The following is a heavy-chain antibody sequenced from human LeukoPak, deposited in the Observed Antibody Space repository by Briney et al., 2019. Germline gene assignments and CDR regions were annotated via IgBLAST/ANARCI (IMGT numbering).Heavy chain of an antibody. CDR1: GGSISGHY. CDR2: IYMTGST. CDR3: ARVALFGSGSYYWFDP. V-gene: IGHV4-4*07. D-gene: IGHD3-10*01. Sequence: SETLSLTSTVSGGSISGHYWSWIRQPAGKGLEWIGRIYMTGSTNYNPSLKSRVTMSVDMSKNQFSLKLSSVTAADTAVYFCARVALFGSGSYYWFDPWGQGTLVTVSS. J-gene: IGHJ5*02.